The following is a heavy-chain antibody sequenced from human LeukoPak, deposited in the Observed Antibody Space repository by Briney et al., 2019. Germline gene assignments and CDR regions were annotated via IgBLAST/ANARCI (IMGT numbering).Heavy chain of an antibody. CDR1: GFTFSSYA. J-gene: IGHJ6*02. CDR3: AKKGVVQYDFWSGYLGMDV. Sequence: AGGSLRLSFAASGFTFSSYAMSWVRQAPGKGLECVSAISGSGGSTYYADPAKGRFTISRDNSRNTLFLQMNSLRAEDTAVYYCAKKGVVQYDFWSGYLGMDVWGQGTTVTVSS. CDR2: ISGSGGST. D-gene: IGHD3-3*01. V-gene: IGHV3-23*01.